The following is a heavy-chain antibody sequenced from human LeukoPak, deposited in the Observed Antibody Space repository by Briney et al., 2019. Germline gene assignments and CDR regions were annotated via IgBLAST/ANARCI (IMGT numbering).Heavy chain of an antibody. J-gene: IGHJ6*03. CDR2: IIPIFGTA. Sequence: SVKVSCKASGGTFSSYAISWVRQAPGQGLEWMGGIIPIFGTANYAQKFQGRVTITADKSTSTAYMELSSLRSEDTAVYYCARGSGYEDYYYYYYMDVWGKGTTVTVSS. V-gene: IGHV1-69*06. D-gene: IGHD5-12*01. CDR3: ARGSGYEDYYYYYYMDV. CDR1: GGTFSSYA.